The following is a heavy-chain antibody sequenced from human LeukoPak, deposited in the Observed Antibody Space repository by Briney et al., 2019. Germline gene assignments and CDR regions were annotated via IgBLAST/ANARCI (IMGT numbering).Heavy chain of an antibody. J-gene: IGHJ4*02. CDR1: GFTFSSDA. CDR3: AKGDQGKGSYSIGPFDY. CDR2: ISGSGGCT. Sequence: GGSLRLSCAASGFTFSSDAMSWVRQAPGKGLEWVSAISGSGGCTYYADSVKGRFTISRDNSKNTLYLQMNSLRAEDTAVYYCAKGDQGKGSYSIGPFDYWGQGTLVTVSS. V-gene: IGHV3-23*01. D-gene: IGHD1-26*01.